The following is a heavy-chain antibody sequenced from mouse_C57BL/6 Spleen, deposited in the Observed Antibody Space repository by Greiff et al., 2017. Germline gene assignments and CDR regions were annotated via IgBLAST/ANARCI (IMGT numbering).Heavy chain of an antibody. Sequence: VQLQQPGAELVRPGSSVKLSCKASGYTFTSYWMDWVKQRPGQGLEWIGNIYPSDSETHYNQKFKDKATLTVDKSSSTAYMQLSSLTSEDSAVYYCARFIYYDYDDAYWGQGTLVTVSA. CDR1: GYTFTSYW. CDR3: ARFIYYDYDDAY. V-gene: IGHV1-61*01. CDR2: IYPSDSET. J-gene: IGHJ3*01. D-gene: IGHD2-4*01.